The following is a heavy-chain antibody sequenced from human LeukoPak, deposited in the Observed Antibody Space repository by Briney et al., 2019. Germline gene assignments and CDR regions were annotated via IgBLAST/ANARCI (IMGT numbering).Heavy chain of an antibody. CDR2: INPNSGGT. V-gene: IGHV1-2*06. D-gene: IGHD3-22*01. CDR1: RYTFTGYY. J-gene: IGHJ4*02. CDR3: ARQNEYYYDSSGYYYDVGFDY. Sequence: ASVKVSCKASRYTFTGYYMHWVRQAPGQGLKWMGRINPNSGGTNYAQKFQGRVTMTRDTSISTAYMELGRLRSDDTAVYYCARQNEYYYDSSGYYYDVGFDYWGQGTLVTVSS.